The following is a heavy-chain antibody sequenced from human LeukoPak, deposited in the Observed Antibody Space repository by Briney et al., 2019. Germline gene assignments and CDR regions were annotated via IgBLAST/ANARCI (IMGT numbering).Heavy chain of an antibody. Sequence: ASVKVSCKASGYSFTSNYIHWVRQAPGQGPEWMGMIYPRDGSTSYAQKFQGRVTVARDTSTSTVHMELSGLRSEDTAVYYCARDQEAFDYWGQGTLVTVSS. CDR3: ARDQEAFDY. CDR2: IYPRDGST. J-gene: IGHJ4*02. V-gene: IGHV1-46*01. CDR1: GYSFTSNY.